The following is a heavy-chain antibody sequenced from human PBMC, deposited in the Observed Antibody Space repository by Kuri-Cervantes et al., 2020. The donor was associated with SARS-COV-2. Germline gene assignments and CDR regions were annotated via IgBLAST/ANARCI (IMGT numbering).Heavy chain of an antibody. V-gene: IGHV4-34*01. J-gene: IGHJ4*02. Sequence: LRLSCAVYGGSFSDYYWSWVRQPPGKGLEWIGEINHSGNTNYDPSLKSRVTISIDTSKNQFSLKLSSVTAADTAVYYCARTRVYFDYWGQGILVTVSS. CDR3: ARTRVYFDY. CDR1: GGSFSDYY. CDR2: INHSGNT.